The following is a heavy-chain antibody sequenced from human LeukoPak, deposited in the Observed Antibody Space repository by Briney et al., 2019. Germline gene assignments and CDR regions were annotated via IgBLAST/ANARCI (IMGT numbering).Heavy chain of an antibody. CDR3: ARQAGNSGWYAGGDY. Sequence: PSETLSLTCAVYGGSFSGYYWSWIRQPPGKGLEWIGSIYYSGSTYYNPSLKSRVTISVDTSKNQFSLKLSSVTAADTAVYYCARQAGNSGWYAGGDYWGQGTLVTVSS. D-gene: IGHD6-19*01. J-gene: IGHJ4*02. V-gene: IGHV4-34*01. CDR2: IYYSGST. CDR1: GGSFSGYY.